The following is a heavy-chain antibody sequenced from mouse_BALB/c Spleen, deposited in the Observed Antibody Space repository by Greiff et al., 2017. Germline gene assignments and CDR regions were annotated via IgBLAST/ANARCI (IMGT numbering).Heavy chain of an antibody. CDR2: INPYNGAT. V-gene: IGHV1-31*01. D-gene: IGHD2-14*01. Sequence: EVQLQQSGPELVKPGASVKISCKASGYSFTGYYMHWVKQSHVKSLEWIGRINPYNGATSYNQNFKDKASLTVDKSSSTAYMELHSLTSEDSAVYYCARAGTYYRYDWDYWGQGTSVTVSS. CDR1: GYSFTGYY. CDR3: ARAGTYYRYDWDY. J-gene: IGHJ4*01.